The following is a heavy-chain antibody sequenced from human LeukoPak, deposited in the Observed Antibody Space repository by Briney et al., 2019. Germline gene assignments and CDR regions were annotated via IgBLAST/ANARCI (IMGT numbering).Heavy chain of an antibody. CDR3: AKGAYGSGSAQPGIDS. J-gene: IGHJ5*01. Sequence: PSETLSLTCTVSGGSISSSSYYWGWIRQPPGKGLEWFGSIYRSGSTNYNPSLKSRVTISVDTSQNQFSLKVNSVTAADTAVYYCAKGAYGSGSAQPGIDSWGQGTLVTVSS. CDR2: IYRSGST. D-gene: IGHD3-10*01. V-gene: IGHV4-39*07. CDR1: GGSISSSSYY.